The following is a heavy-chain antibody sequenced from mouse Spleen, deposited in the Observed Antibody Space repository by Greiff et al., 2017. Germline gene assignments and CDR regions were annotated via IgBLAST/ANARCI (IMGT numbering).Heavy chain of an antibody. CDR3: ARRAYYGNYYSMDY. J-gene: IGHJ4*01. CDR1: GYTFTDYN. Sequence: EVQLQQSGPELVKPGASVKMSCKASGYTFTDYNMHWVKQSHGKSLEWIGYINPNNGGTNYNQKFKGKATLTVNKSSSTAYMELRSLTSEDSAVYYCARRAYYGNYYSMDYWGQGTSVTVSS. CDR2: INPNNGGT. D-gene: IGHD2-10*01. V-gene: IGHV1-22*01.